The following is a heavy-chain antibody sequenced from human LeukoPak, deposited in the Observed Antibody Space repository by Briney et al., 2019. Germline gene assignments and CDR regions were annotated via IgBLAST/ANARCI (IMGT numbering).Heavy chain of an antibody. CDR3: AKGPLRGTAAAIDY. J-gene: IGHJ4*02. V-gene: IGHV3-7*01. Sequence: PGGSLRLSCVASGFTYNTYWMSWVRQAPGKGLEWVANIKHDGGEKNYVDSVKGRFTISRDISTDTLWLQMDSLRTGDTAVYYCAKGPLRGTAAAIDYWGQGTLVTVSS. CDR1: GFTYNTYW. CDR2: IKHDGGEK. D-gene: IGHD2-2*01.